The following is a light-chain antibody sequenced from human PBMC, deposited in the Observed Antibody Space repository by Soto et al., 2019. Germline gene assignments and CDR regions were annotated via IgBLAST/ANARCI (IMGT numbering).Light chain of an antibody. CDR1: QSVSSSY. Sequence: ELVLTQSPGTLSLSPGESATLSCRASQSVSSSYLAWYQQKPGQAPRLLIYDESNRATGIPARLSGSGSGTDFTLTISSLEPEDFAVYYCQQRGNWPGTCGQGTKVDIK. CDR2: DES. J-gene: IGKJ1*01. V-gene: IGKV3D-20*02. CDR3: QQRGNWPGT.